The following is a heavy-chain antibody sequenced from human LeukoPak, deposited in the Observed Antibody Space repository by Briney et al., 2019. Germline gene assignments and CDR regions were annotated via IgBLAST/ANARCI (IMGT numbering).Heavy chain of an antibody. Sequence: SETLSLTCTVSGGSISSYYWSWIRQPPGKGLEWIGYIYYSGSTNYNPSLKSRVTISVDTSKNQFSLKLSSVTAADTAVYYCATMIQGYFQHWGQGTLVTVSS. V-gene: IGHV4-59*01. CDR3: ATMIQGYFQH. CDR2: IYYSGST. D-gene: IGHD3-22*01. J-gene: IGHJ1*01. CDR1: GGSISSYY.